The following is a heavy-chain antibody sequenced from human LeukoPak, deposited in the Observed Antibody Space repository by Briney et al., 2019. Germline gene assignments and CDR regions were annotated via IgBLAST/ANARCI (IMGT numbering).Heavy chain of an antibody. V-gene: IGHV1-69*13. Sequence: ASVKVSCKASGGTFSSYAISWVRQAPGQGLEWMGGIIPIFGTANYAQKFQGRVTITADESTSTAYMELSSLRSEDTAVYYCASPDRMYYYDSSGWGFDYWGQGTLVTVSS. CDR2: IIPIFGTA. J-gene: IGHJ4*02. CDR1: GGTFSSYA. CDR3: ASPDRMYYYDSSGWGFDY. D-gene: IGHD3-22*01.